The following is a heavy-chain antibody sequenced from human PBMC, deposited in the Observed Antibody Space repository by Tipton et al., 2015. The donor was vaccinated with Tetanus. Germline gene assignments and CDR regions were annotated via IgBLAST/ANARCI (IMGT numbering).Heavy chain of an antibody. D-gene: IGHD3-10*01. CDR3: ARGVWFGPGPRYYFDY. V-gene: IGHV4-4*07. CDR2: VYSSGST. CDR1: GGSIISYY. J-gene: IGHJ4*02. Sequence: TLSLTCTVSGGSIISYYWSWIRQPAGKGLEWIGRVYSSGSTHYNPSLKSRVTMSLDTSKKQFSLSPNSVTAADTAVYFCARGVWFGPGPRYYFDYWGQGTLVTVSS.